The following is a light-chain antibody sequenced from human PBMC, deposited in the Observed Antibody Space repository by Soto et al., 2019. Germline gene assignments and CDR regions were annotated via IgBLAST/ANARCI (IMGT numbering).Light chain of an antibody. CDR1: QSISTY. CDR2: RAS. J-gene: IGKJ5*01. CDR3: QQSFSTPIT. V-gene: IGKV1-39*01. Sequence: DIQMTQSPSSLSASVGDRVSITCRASQSISTYVNWYQQKPGTAPNLLIYRASTLESGVPSRFSGSGSGTDFTLTISSLQPADFSTYSCQQSFSTPITFGQGTRLEIK.